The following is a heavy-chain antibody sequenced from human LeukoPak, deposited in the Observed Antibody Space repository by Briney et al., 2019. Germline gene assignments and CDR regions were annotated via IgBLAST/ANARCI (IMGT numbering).Heavy chain of an antibody. CDR2: ISSSSSYI. J-gene: IGHJ4*02. D-gene: IGHD2-15*01. V-gene: IGHV3-21*01. Sequence: GPLRLSCASSGFTFSSYSMKWVRPARGKGLEWVSSISSSSSYIYYADSVKGRFTISRDNAKNSLYQQMNSLRAEDTGVYYCASSGKNEVVAATRGDWDFDYWGQGTLVTVSS. CDR3: ASSGKNEVVAATRGDWDFDY. CDR1: GFTFSSYS.